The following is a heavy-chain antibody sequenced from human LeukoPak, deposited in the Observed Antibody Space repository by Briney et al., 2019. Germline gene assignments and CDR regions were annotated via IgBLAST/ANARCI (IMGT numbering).Heavy chain of an antibody. J-gene: IGHJ4*02. CDR2: ISGSGGST. CDR1: GFTFSSYW. CDR3: AKGEGGYGDCFDY. V-gene: IGHV3-23*01. Sequence: GGSLRLSCAASGFTFSSYWMSWVRQAPGKGLEWVSAISGSGGSTYYADSVKGRFTISRDNSKNTLYLRMNSLRAEDTAVYYCAKGEGGYGDCFDYWGQGTLVTVSS. D-gene: IGHD4-17*01.